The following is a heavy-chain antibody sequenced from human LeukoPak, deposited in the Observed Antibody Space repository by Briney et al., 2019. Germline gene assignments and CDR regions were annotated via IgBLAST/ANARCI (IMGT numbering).Heavy chain of an antibody. Sequence: SQTLSLTCTVSGVSISSDSYYWSWIRQHPGKGLEWIGYIDYSGSAYYNPSLNSRVTISVDSSKNQFSLRLTSVTAADTAVYYCARSLGENCSSTSCYLNWFDSWGQGTLVTVSS. CDR1: GVSISSDSYY. CDR3: ARSLGENCSSTSCYLNWFDS. CDR2: IDYSGSA. D-gene: IGHD2-2*01. V-gene: IGHV4-31*03. J-gene: IGHJ5*01.